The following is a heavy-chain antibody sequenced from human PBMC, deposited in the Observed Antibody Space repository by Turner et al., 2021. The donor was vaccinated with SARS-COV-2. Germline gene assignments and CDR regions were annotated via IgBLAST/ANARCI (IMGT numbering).Heavy chain of an antibody. D-gene: IGHD4-17*01. CDR2: TRNKAYRYTT. Sequence: EMQLVESGGGVVQHGGSLRPFCSTLGFAFTDYYMDWVRQAPGKGLEWVGRTRNKAYRYTTEYAASVKGRFIISRDESRNSLHLQMSSLKTEDTAVYYCTTYGVISHSASDVWGQGATVTVS. CDR1: GFAFTDYY. J-gene: IGHJ6*02. CDR3: TTYGVISHSASDV. V-gene: IGHV3-72*01.